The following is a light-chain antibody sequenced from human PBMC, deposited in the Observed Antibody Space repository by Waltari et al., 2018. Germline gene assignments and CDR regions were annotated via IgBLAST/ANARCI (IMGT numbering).Light chain of an antibody. Sequence: QSALTLPRSVSGSPGQSVTLSCTGTGSDVGDYNSVSWYQQHPGQAPKLVIYDGTKRPSGVPDRFSGSKSGNSASLTVSGLQAEDEADYYCCSYEGTWVFGGGTKLTVL. V-gene: IGLV2-11*01. J-gene: IGLJ3*02. CDR3: CSYEGTWV. CDR1: GSDVGDYNS. CDR2: DGT.